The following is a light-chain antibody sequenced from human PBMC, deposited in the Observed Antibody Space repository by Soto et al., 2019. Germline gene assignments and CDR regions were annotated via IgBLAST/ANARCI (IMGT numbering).Light chain of an antibody. J-gene: IGLJ1*01. CDR1: SSDVGGYKY. Sequence: QSVLTQPASVSGNPGQSITIACTGTSSDVGGYKYVSWYQQHLGKAPKLMIYEVSNRPSGVSNRFSGSKSGNTASLTISGLQAEDEADYYCSSYSSSSTLVFGTGTKVTVL. V-gene: IGLV2-14*01. CDR2: EVS. CDR3: SSYSSSSTLV.